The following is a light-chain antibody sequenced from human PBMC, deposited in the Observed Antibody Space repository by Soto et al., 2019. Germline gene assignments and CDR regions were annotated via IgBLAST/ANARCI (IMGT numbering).Light chain of an antibody. CDR1: QTIRKS. CDR3: QQYNTYST. V-gene: IGKV1-5*01. CDR2: DAS. J-gene: IGKJ5*01. Sequence: DIQMTQSPSPLSASVGDTISITCRSFQTIRKSLNWYQQKPGKAPNPLIYDASSLKSGVPARFSGSGSRTEFILTISSLQPDDAATYYYQQYNTYSTFGQGTRLEIK.